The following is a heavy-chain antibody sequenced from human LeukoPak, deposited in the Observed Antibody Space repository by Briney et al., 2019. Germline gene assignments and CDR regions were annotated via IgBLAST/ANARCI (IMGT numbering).Heavy chain of an antibody. V-gene: IGHV3-13*01. CDR2: IGTASDT. D-gene: IGHD1-1*01. CDR1: GFTFSSFD. Sequence: PGGSLRLSCAASGFTFSSFDMHWVRQPTGQGLEWVSTIGTASDTYYPGSVEGRFTLSRHNAKNSLYLQMNSLTAGDTAVYYCARGPPRGKYYYMDVWGKGTTVTVSS. J-gene: IGHJ6*03. CDR3: ARGPPRGKYYYMDV.